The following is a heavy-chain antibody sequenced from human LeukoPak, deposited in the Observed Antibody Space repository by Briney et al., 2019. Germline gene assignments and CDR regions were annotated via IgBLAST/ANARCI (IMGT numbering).Heavy chain of an antibody. CDR1: GGSISSYY. D-gene: IGHD2-2*01. V-gene: IGHV4-59*12. J-gene: IGHJ3*02. CDR2: IYYSGST. Sequence: SETLSLTCTVSGGSISSYYWSWIRQPPGKGLEWIGYIYYSGSTNYNPFLKSRVTISVDTSKNQFSLKLSSVTAADTAVYYCARALCSSTSCLRLVAFDIWGQGTMVTVSS. CDR3: ARALCSSTSCLRLVAFDI.